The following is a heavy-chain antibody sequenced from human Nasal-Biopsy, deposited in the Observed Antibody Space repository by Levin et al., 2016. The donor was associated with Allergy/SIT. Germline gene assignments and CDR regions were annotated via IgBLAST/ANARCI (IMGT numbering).Heavy chain of an antibody. Sequence: SLKISCAASGFSFSTYGMHWVRQAPGKGLEWVAVIWYDGSNEYYADSVKGRFTISRDNSKNTLYLQMNSLRAEDTAVYYCARDRGGGTYWYFDYWGQGTLVTVSS. J-gene: IGHJ4*02. D-gene: IGHD1-26*01. CDR2: IWYDGSNE. CDR3: ARDRGGGTYWYFDY. CDR1: GFSFSTYG. V-gene: IGHV3-33*01.